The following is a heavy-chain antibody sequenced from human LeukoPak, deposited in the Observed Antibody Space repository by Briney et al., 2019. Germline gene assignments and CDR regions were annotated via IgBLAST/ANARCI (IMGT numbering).Heavy chain of an antibody. D-gene: IGHD3-10*01. CDR3: AGDLISGSGSLGY. CDR1: GFTVSSNY. V-gene: IGHV3-66*01. Sequence: GGSLRLSCAASGFTVSSNYMSWVRQAPGKGLEWVSVIYSGGSTYYADSVKGRFTISRDNSKNTLYLQMNSLRAEDTAVYYCAGDLISGSGSLGYWGQGTLVTVSS. J-gene: IGHJ4*02. CDR2: IYSGGST.